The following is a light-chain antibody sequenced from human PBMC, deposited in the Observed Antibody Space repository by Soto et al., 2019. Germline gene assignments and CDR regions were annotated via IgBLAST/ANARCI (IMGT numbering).Light chain of an antibody. CDR3: QQYENYWT. V-gene: IGKV1-5*03. CDR2: KAS. Sequence: DIQMTQSPSTLSASVGDRVTITCRASQSIGNWLAWYQQKLGKAPKLLIYKASSLKSGVPSRFSGSGSGTEFTLTISSLQPDDFATYYCQQYENYWTFGQGTKVEIK. J-gene: IGKJ1*01. CDR1: QSIGNW.